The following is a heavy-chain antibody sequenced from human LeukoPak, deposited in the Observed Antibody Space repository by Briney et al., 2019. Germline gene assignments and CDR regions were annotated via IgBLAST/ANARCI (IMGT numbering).Heavy chain of an antibody. CDR2: ISGYNGNT. CDR1: GYTFINYG. CDR3: ARVSTNSRVGGYDPQWYFDL. V-gene: IGHV1-18*04. D-gene: IGHD5-12*01. Sequence: GASVKVSCKASGYTFINYGFTWVRQAPGQGLEWMGWISGYNGNTNYLQKFQGRVTMTTDTSTNTVYMELRSISSDDTAVYYCARVSTNSRVGGYDPQWYFDLWGRGTLVTVSS. J-gene: IGHJ2*01.